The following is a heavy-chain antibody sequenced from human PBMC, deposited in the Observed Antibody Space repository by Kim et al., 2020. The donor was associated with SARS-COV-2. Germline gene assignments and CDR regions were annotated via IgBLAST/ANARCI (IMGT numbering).Heavy chain of an antibody. CDR1: GFTFSSYA. CDR3: AKDVPSLAEPFFHI. J-gene: IGHJ3*02. CDR2: ISGSGGST. D-gene: IGHD3-16*02. V-gene: IGHV3-23*01. Sequence: GGSLRLSCAASGFTFSSYAMTWVRQAPGKGLEWVSGISGSGGSTYYADSVKGRFTISRDSSKNMLYLQMNSLRAEDTALYYCAKDVPSLAEPFFHIWGQGTMVTVSS.